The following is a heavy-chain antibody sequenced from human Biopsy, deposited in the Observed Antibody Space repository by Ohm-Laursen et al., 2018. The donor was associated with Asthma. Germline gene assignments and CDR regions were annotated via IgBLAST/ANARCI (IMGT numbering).Heavy chain of an antibody. Sequence: VASAKVSCNASGYTFIGCHIHWMRQAPGQGLEWMGRINPNSGGTNYAQKFQGRVTMTRDTSISTAYMEVSRLRSDDTAVYCCARGQKSAGDRWFDPWGQGTLVTVSS. J-gene: IGHJ5*02. V-gene: IGHV1-2*06. D-gene: IGHD6-13*01. CDR2: INPNSGGT. CDR3: ARGQKSAGDRWFDP. CDR1: GYTFIGCH.